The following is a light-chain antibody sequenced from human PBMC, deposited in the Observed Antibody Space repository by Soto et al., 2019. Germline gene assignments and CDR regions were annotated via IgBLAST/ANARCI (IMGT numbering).Light chain of an antibody. CDR2: EAS. V-gene: IGKV3-15*01. J-gene: IGKJ1*01. Sequence: EIVMTQSPATLSVSPGERATLSCRASQSVTSNLAWYQQKPGQAPRLLIYEASTRATVIPARFIGSGSGTEFTLTISSLQSEDFAVYYCQQYNKWPPWTFGQGTKVEIK. CDR3: QQYNKWPPWT. CDR1: QSVTSN.